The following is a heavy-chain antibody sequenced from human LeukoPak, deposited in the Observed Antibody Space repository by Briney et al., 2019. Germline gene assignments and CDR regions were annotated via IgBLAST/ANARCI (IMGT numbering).Heavy chain of an antibody. CDR1: GFPFSNYG. D-gene: IGHD5-18*01. CDR2: IPYDGSDN. J-gene: IGHJ4*02. Sequence: PGGSLRLSCAASGFPFSNYGMHWVRQAPGKGLEWVTFIPYDGSDNDYADSVKGRFTISSDNSKNTLYLQMNSLRVEDTAVYYCARDQSGPPTAMVDYWGQGTLVTVSS. CDR3: ARDQSGPPTAMVDY. V-gene: IGHV3-30*02.